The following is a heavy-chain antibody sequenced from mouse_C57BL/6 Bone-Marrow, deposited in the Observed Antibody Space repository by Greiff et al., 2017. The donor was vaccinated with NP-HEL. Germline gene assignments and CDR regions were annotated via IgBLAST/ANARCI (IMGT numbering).Heavy chain of an antibody. Sequence: QVQLKESGPGLVQPSQSLSITCTVSGFSLTSYGVHWVRQSPGKGLEWLGVIWSGGSTDYNEAFISRLSISKDNSKSQVFFKMNSLQADDTAIYYCSRNSGDGYYPWFAYWGQGTLVTVSA. CDR1: GFSLTSYG. D-gene: IGHD2-3*01. CDR2: IWSGGST. V-gene: IGHV2-2*01. CDR3: SRNSGDGYYPWFAY. J-gene: IGHJ3*01.